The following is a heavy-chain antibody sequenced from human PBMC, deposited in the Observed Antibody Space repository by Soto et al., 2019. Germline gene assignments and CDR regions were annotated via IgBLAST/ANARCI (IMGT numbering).Heavy chain of an antibody. CDR2: IYATGTT. D-gene: IGHD1-1*01. J-gene: IGHJ5*02. CDR1: GASISGFY. CDR3: VRDGTKTLRDWFDP. Sequence: SETLSLTCTVSGASISGFYWSWIRKSAGKGLEWIGRIYATGTTDYNPSLKSRVMMSVDTSKKQFSLKLRSVTAADTAVNYCVRDGTKTLRDWFDPRGQGISVTVSS. V-gene: IGHV4-4*07.